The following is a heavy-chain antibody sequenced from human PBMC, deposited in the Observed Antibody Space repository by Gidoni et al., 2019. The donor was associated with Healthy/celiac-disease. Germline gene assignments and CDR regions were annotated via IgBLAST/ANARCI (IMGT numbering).Heavy chain of an antibody. CDR1: GFPFSGLA. CDR2: IRSKANSYAT. V-gene: IGHV3-73*01. CDR3: TRGQTYGMDV. J-gene: IGHJ6*02. Sequence: QLVDSGGGWVMPGGSWKLPCAPSGFPFSGLALHGVRQASGKGLEWVGRIRSKANSYATAYAASVKGRFTISRDDSKNTAYLQMNSLKTEDTAVYYCTRGQTYGMDVWGQGTTVTVSS.